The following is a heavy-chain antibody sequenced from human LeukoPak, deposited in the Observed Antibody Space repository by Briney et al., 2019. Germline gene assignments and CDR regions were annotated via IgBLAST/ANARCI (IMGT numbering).Heavy chain of an antibody. CDR1: GGSISSYY. Sequence: SETLSLTCTVSGGSISSYYWSWIRQPPGKGLEWIGYIYYSESTNYNPSLKSRVTISVDTSKNQFSLKLSSVTAADTAVYYCASSIVGAMISIDYWGQGTLVTVSS. J-gene: IGHJ4*02. CDR3: ASSIVGAMISIDY. D-gene: IGHD1-26*01. V-gene: IGHV4-59*08. CDR2: IYYSEST.